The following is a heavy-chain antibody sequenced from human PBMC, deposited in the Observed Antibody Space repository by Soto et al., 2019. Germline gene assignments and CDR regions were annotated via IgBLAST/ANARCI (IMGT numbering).Heavy chain of an antibody. CDR2: ISTYNGNT. V-gene: IGHV1-18*01. J-gene: IGHJ6*02. D-gene: IGHD2-8*01. CDR3: ARDPYHVLMVNAPNLYGRDV. CDR1: GYTFTTYD. Sequence: QVQLVQSGAEVKKPGASVKVSCKASGYTFTTYDISWVRQAPGQGLEWMGRISTYNGNTNYPQSLQGRLTMTTDTSTTTAYMELRSLRSDDTAVYYCARDPYHVLMVNAPNLYGRDVWGQGSTVIVSS.